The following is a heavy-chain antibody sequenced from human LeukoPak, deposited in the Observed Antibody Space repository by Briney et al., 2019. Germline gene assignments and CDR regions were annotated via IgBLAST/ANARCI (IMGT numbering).Heavy chain of an antibody. CDR2: IEADGTEK. Sequence: PGGSLRLSCAASGFTFSSYAMSWVRQAPGKGLEWVANIEADGTEKYYVDSVKGRFTVSRDNARNSLYLQMSSLRVEDTAVYYCARDPAAWDYWGQGTLVTVSS. CDR3: ARDPAAWDY. V-gene: IGHV3-7*03. CDR1: GFTFSSYA. J-gene: IGHJ4*02. D-gene: IGHD6-13*01.